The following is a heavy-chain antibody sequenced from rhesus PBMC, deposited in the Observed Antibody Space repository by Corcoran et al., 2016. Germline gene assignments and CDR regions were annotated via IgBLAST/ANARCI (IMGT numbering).Heavy chain of an antibody. Sequence: QLQLQESCPGLVKPSETLSVTCAVSGGSISSNYCGWIRQPPGKGLEWSGRIYGSGNSTNYNPSLKSRVPLSVDTSKNQLSLKLSSVTAADTAVYYCARRATRVAANYFDYWGQGVLVTVSS. CDR1: GGSISSNY. V-gene: IGHV4-169*01. D-gene: IGHD4-29*01. J-gene: IGHJ4*01. CDR2: IYGSGNST. CDR3: ARRATRVAANYFDY.